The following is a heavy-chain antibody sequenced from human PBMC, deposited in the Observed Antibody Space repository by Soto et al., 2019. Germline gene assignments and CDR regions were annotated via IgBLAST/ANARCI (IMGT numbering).Heavy chain of an antibody. V-gene: IGHV1-18*01. J-gene: IGHJ6*02. CDR1: GYSFNSYG. CDR2: ISPYDDNT. CDR3: ARGGYYDSSGSRNYHYYGMDA. D-gene: IGHD3-22*01. Sequence: QVQLVQSGSEVKKPGASVKVSCKASGYSFNSYGISWVRQAPGQGLEWLGWISPYDDNTKYAQSLQGRVTMTTDTSTRTAYMELRSRRSDDTAVYYCARGGYYDSSGSRNYHYYGMDAWGQGTTVTVS.